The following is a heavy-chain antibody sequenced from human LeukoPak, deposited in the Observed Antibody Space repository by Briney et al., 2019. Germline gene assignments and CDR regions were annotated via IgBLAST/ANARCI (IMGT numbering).Heavy chain of an antibody. Sequence: GGSLRLSCAASGFTFSSYAMHWVRQAPGKGLEWVAVISYDGSNKYYADSVKGRFTISRDNSKNTLYLQMNSLRAEDTAVYYCARTVVSAACPTYYYYYYYMDVWGKGTTVTVSS. D-gene: IGHD6-6*01. CDR2: ISYDGSNK. CDR3: ARTVVSAACPTYYYYYYYMDV. J-gene: IGHJ6*03. CDR1: GFTFSSYA. V-gene: IGHV3-30*01.